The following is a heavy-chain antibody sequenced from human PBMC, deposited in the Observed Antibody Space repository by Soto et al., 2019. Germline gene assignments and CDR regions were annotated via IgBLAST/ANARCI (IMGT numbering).Heavy chain of an antibody. D-gene: IGHD3-9*01. CDR2: ISGSGGST. CDR3: AKGQAGYCYYGMDV. Sequence: GGSLRLSCAASGFTFSSYAMSWVRQAPGKGLEWVSAISGSGGSTYYADSVKGRFTISRDNSKNTLYLQMNSLRAEDTAVYYCAKGQAGYCYYGMDVWGQGTTVTVSS. V-gene: IGHV3-23*01. CDR1: GFTFSSYA. J-gene: IGHJ6*02.